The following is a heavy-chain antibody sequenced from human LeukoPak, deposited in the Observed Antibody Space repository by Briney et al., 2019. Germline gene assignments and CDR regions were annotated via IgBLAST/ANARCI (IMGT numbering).Heavy chain of an antibody. D-gene: IGHD6-13*01. J-gene: IGHJ6*02. V-gene: IGHV3-9*01. CDR2: ISWNSGSI. CDR3: AKDSLYSSSWYGDGLEYYGMDV. CDR1: GFTFDDYA. Sequence: HSGGSLRLSCAASGFTFDDYAMHWVRQAPGKGLEWVSGISWNSGSIGYADSVKGRFTISRDNAKNSLYLQMNSLRAEDTALYYCAKDSLYSSSWYGDGLEYYGMDVWGQGTTVTVSS.